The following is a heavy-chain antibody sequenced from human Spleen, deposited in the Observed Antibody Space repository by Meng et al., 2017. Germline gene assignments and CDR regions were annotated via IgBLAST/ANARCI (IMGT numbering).Heavy chain of an antibody. V-gene: IGHV4-34*01. CDR1: GGSFSGYS. CDR3: ARGPTTMAHDFGY. J-gene: IGHJ4*02. CDR2: INHSGTT. D-gene: IGHD4-11*01. Sequence: QVRLTQWGAGLLKPSETLSLTCAVYGGSFSGYSWSWVRQPPGKGLEWIGEINHSGTTNYNPSLKSRVTISVDTSKNQFSLKLSSVTAADTAVYYCARGPTTMAHDFGYWGQGTLVTVSS.